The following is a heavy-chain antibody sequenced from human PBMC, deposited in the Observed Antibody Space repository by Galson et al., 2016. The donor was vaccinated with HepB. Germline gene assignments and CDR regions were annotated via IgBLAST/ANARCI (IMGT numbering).Heavy chain of an antibody. CDR3: AKVTTVSTSLSTYAMDV. Sequence: SLRLSCAASGFTFSNYAMSWVRQAPGKGLEWVSSISGSGGSTYYADSVKGRFTISRDNSNNTLYVQMSSLRGEDTAIYYCAKVTTVSTSLSTYAMDVWGQGTTVTVSS. J-gene: IGHJ6*02. CDR1: GFTFSNYA. V-gene: IGHV3-23*01. CDR2: ISGSGGST. D-gene: IGHD4-17*01.